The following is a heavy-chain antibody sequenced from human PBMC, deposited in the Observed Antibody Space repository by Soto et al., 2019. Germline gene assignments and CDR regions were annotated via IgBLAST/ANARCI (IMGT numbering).Heavy chain of an antibody. CDR2: IEKDGSEK. V-gene: IGHV3-7*05. D-gene: IGHD6-19*01. CDR3: VVGVGWLPDY. Sequence: EVQLVESGGGLVQPGGSLRLSCAASGFTFSDYWMNWVRQAPGKGLEWVANIEKDGSEKNYVDSVKGRFTISRDNAKNSLYLQMNSLRVEDTAVYFCVVGVGWLPDYWGQGTLVTVSS. J-gene: IGHJ4*02. CDR1: GFTFSDYW.